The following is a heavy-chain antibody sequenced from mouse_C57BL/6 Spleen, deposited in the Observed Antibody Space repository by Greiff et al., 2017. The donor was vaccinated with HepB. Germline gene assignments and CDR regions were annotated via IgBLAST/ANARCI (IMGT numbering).Heavy chain of an antibody. D-gene: IGHD1-1*01. CDR2: IYPYNGVS. CDR3: ARGGSITTVVAPYFDY. Sequence: EVQLQQSGPELVKPGASVKISCKASGYSFTGYYMHWVKQSHGNILDWIGYIYPYNGVSSYNQKFKGKATLTVDKSSSTAYMERRSLTSEDSAVYYCARGGSITTVVAPYFDYWGQGTTLTVSS. J-gene: IGHJ2*01. V-gene: IGHV1-31*01. CDR1: GYSFTGYY.